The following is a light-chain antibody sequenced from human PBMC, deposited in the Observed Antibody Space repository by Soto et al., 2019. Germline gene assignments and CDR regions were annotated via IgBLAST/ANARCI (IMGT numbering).Light chain of an antibody. Sequence: DIQMTQSPSSLSASVGDRVTITCRASQGIGIYLGWFQQKPGKSPKRLIYAASTLEGGVPSRFSGSGPGAEFTLTISSLQPEDFATYYCLQHKTYPHSFGQGTKLEIK. V-gene: IGKV1-17*01. CDR2: AAS. CDR1: QGIGIY. J-gene: IGKJ2*03. CDR3: LQHKTYPHS.